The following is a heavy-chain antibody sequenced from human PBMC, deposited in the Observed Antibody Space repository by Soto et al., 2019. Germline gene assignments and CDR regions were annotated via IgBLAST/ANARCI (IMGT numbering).Heavy chain of an antibody. CDR2: ISAYNGNT. J-gene: IGHJ4*02. Sequence: QVQLVQSRAEVKKPGASVKVSCKASGYTFTSYGISWVRQAPGQGLEWMGWISAYNGNTNYAQKLQGRVTMTTDTSTSTAYMELRSLRSDDTAVYYCARAERITIFGVVITGSFDYWGQGTLVTVSS. CDR3: ARAERITIFGVVITGSFDY. V-gene: IGHV1-18*01. CDR1: GYTFTSYG. D-gene: IGHD3-3*01.